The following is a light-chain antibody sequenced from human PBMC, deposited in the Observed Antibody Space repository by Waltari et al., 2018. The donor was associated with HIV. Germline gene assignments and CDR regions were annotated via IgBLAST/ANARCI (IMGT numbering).Light chain of an antibody. J-gene: IGKJ5*01. V-gene: IGKV1-16*02. CDR3: QQYKSYPLT. Sequence: DIQMTQSPSSLSASVGDRVTITCRASQDIVNYLVWFQQKPGEAPKSLIYAASSLQRGVPSKFRGSGSGTDFTLTIDTLHSEDSATYYCQQYKSYPLTFGQGTRREIK. CDR2: AAS. CDR1: QDIVNY.